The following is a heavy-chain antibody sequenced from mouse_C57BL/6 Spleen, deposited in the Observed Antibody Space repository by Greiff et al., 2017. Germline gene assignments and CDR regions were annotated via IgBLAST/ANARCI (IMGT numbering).Heavy chain of an antibody. Sequence: QVQLQQSGTELVKPGASVKLSCKASGYTFTSYWMHWVKQRPGQGLEWIGNINPSNGGTNYNEKFKSKATLTVDKSSSTAYMQLSSLTSEDSAVYACAKGTTVVVPRNWYFDDWGKGTTVTVSS. D-gene: IGHD1-1*01. CDR2: INPSNGGT. J-gene: IGHJ1*03. CDR3: AKGTTVVVPRNWYFDD. CDR1: GYTFTSYW. V-gene: IGHV1-53*01.